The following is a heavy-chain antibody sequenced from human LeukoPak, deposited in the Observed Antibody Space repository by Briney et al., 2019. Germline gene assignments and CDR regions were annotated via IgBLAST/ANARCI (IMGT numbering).Heavy chain of an antibody. CDR3: AKVNVVVTAIHYFDY. D-gene: IGHD2-21*02. CDR2: ISGSGGST. J-gene: IGHJ4*02. CDR1: GFTFSSYA. V-gene: IGHV3-23*01. Sequence: GGSLRLSCAASGFTFSSYAMSWVRQAPGKGLEWVSAISGSGGSTYYADSVKGRFTISRDNSKNTLYLQMSSLRAEDTAVYYCAKVNVVVTAIHYFDYWGQGTLVTVSS.